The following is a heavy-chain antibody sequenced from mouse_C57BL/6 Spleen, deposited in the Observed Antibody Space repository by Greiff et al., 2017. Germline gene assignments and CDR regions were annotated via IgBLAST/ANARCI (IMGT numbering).Heavy chain of an antibody. Sequence: QVQLQQSGAELVKPGASVKMSCKAFGYTFTTYPIEWMKQNHGKSLEWIGNFHPYNDDTKYNEKFKGKATLTVEKSSSTVYLELSRLTSDDSAVYYCARGTIYYDYDRAMDYWGQGTSVTVSS. CDR3: ARGTIYYDYDRAMDY. J-gene: IGHJ4*01. CDR2: FHPYNDDT. D-gene: IGHD2-4*01. V-gene: IGHV1-47*01. CDR1: GYTFTTYP.